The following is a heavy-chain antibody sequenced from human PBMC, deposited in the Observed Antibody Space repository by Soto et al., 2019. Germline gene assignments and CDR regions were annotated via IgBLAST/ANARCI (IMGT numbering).Heavy chain of an antibody. D-gene: IGHD3-16*01. CDR3: AKDRLAGGFDY. J-gene: IGHJ4*02. CDR1: GFTFRSSP. Sequence: GGSLRLSCAVSGFTFRSSPMSWVRRAPGKGLEWVSGINGGDDSEHYVDSVRGRFTISRDNSKNLLHLQMNSLRAEDTAVYYCAKDRLAGGFDYWGQGTLVTVSS. CDR2: INGGDDSE. V-gene: IGHV3-23*01.